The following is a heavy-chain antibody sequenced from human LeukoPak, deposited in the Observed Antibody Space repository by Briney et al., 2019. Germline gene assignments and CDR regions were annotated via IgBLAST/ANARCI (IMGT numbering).Heavy chain of an antibody. CDR3: ARRGSYWYFDL. J-gene: IGHJ2*01. Sequence: PSETLSLTCAVSGGSISGSNWWSWVRQPPGKGLEWIGEIYHSGSTYYNPSLKSRVTISVDTSKNQFSLKLSSVTAADTAVYYCARRGSYWYFDLWGRGTLVTVSS. CDR2: IYHSGST. D-gene: IGHD3-16*01. V-gene: IGHV4-4*02. CDR1: GGSISGSNW.